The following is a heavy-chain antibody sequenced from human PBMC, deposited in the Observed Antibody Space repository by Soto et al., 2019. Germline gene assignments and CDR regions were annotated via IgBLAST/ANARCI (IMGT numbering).Heavy chain of an antibody. CDR2: IYYSGST. V-gene: IGHV4-31*03. J-gene: IGHJ6*02. CDR3: ARDRLDRELPAAYAEVYYYYYGMDV. D-gene: IGHD2-2*01. CDR1: GGSISSGGYY. Sequence: SETLSLTCTVSGGSISSGGYYWSWIRQHPGKGLEWIGYIYYSGSTYYNPSLKSRVTISVDTSKNQFSLKLSSVTAADTAVYYCARDRLDRELPAAYAEVYYYYYGMDVWGQGTTVTVSS.